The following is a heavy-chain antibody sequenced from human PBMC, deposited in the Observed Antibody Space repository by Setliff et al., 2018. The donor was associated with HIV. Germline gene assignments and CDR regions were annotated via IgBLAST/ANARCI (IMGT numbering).Heavy chain of an antibody. Sequence: SVKVPCQASEGTFSSYAISWVRQDPGHGLEWIGGIIPIFGTANYAQKFQGRVTITADESTSTAYIELSSLISEDTAVYYCARDGCSSTSCYGVYYYYGMDVWGQGTTVTVSS. J-gene: IGHJ6*02. CDR3: ARDGCSSTSCYGVYYYYGMDV. CDR1: EGTFSSYA. V-gene: IGHV1-69*13. D-gene: IGHD2-2*01. CDR2: IIPIFGTA.